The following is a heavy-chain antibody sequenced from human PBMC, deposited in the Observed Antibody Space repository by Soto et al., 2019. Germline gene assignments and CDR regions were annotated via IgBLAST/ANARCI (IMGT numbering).Heavy chain of an antibody. CDR3: ARCPQPESTTYFDY. V-gene: IGHV4-30-4*01. J-gene: IGHJ4*02. D-gene: IGHD4-17*01. Sequence: SETLSLTCTVSGGSISSGDYYWSWIRQPPGKGLEWIGYIYYSGSTYYNPSLKSRVTISVDTSKNQFSLKLSSVTAADTAVYYCARCPQPESTTYFDYWGQGTLVTVSS. CDR1: GGSISSGDYY. CDR2: IYYSGST.